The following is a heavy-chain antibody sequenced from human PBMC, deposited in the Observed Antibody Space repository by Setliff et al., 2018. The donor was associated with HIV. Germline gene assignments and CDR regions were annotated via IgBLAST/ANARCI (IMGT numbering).Heavy chain of an antibody. CDR3: VIRKAGSGGSRPIDY. CDR2: FDPEDAET. V-gene: IGHV1-24*01. CDR1: GHTLTELS. D-gene: IGHD6-19*01. J-gene: IGHJ4*02. Sequence: ASVKVSCKVSGHTLTELSMHWVRQAPGKGLEWMGGFDPEDAETIYAQNFQGRVSMTRNTSITTAYMDLSSLTSEDTAVYYCVIRKAGSGGSRPIDYWGQGTPVTVSS.